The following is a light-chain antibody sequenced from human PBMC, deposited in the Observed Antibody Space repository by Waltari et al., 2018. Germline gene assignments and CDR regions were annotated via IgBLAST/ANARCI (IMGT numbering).Light chain of an antibody. CDR1: SSNIGSGYD. CDR2: GNV. V-gene: IGLV1-40*01. CDR3: QSYDDSLSGCV. J-gene: IGLJ3*02. Sequence: QSVLTQPPSVSGAPGQRVTISCTGSSSNIGSGYDLHWYQQLPGTAPKLLIYGNVGRPSGVPDRFSASKSGTSASLAITGLQAEDEADYYCQSYDDSLSGCVFGGGTKVTVL.